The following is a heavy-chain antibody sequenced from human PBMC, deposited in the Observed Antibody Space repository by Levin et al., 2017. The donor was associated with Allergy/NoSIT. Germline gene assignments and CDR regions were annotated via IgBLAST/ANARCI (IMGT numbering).Heavy chain of an antibody. D-gene: IGHD6-19*01. J-gene: IGHJ3*02. CDR1: GYTFRVYG. V-gene: IGHV1-18*01. CDR2: ISPNNGHT. Sequence: ASVKVSCKASGYTFRVYGIIWVRQAPGEGLEWLGWISPNNGHTKVSHKVQGRVTMTTDASTTTAYLDIRSQTSDDTAVYYCARELGTGWYDNACEIWGQGTLVSVSS. CDR3: ARELGTGWYDNACEI.